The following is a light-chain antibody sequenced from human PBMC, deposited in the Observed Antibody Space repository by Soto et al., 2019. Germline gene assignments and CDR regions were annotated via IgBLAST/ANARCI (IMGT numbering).Light chain of an antibody. Sequence: QSVLTQSPSVSGAPGQRVTISCTGSSSNIGAGYDVHWYKQVPGAAPRLLIFANSNRPSGVPDRFSGSKSGTSASLAISGLQAEDEADYYCQSYDTSLSGSVFGGGTQLTVL. V-gene: IGLV1-40*01. CDR3: QSYDTSLSGSV. CDR2: ANS. J-gene: IGLJ2*01. CDR1: SSNIGAGYD.